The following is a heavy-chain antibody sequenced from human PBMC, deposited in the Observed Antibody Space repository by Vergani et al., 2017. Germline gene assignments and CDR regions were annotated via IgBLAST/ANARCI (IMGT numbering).Heavy chain of an antibody. CDR2: INHSGST. V-gene: IGHV4-34*01. J-gene: IGHJ4*02. D-gene: IGHD6-19*01. Sequence: QVQLQQWGAGLLKPSETLSLTCAVYGGSFSGYYWSWIRQPPGKGLEWIGEINHSGSTNYNPSLKSRVTISVDTSKNQFSLKLSSVTAADTAVYYCARTQRLFTRHSSGWHPRGTYFDYWGQGTLVTVSS. CDR3: ARTQRLFTRHSSGWHPRGTYFDY. CDR1: GGSFSGYY.